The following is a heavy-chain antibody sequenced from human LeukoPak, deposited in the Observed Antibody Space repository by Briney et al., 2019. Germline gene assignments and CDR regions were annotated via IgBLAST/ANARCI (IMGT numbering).Heavy chain of an antibody. CDR1: GYTFTSYD. CDR3: HAEQWLRGKHIDP. V-gene: IGHV1-8*01. Sequence: GASVKVSCKASGYTFTSYDINWVRQATGQGLEWMGWMNPNSGNTGYAQKFQGRVTMTRNTSISTAYMELSSLRSEDPAVYYCHAEQWLRGKHIDPWGQGTLVTVSS. CDR2: MNPNSGNT. J-gene: IGHJ5*02. D-gene: IGHD6-19*01.